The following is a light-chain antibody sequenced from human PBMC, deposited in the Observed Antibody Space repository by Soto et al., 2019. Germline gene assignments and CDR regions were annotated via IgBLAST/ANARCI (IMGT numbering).Light chain of an antibody. CDR3: HPRYKWPRT. V-gene: IGKV3-11*01. J-gene: IGKJ4*01. CDR2: DAS. Sequence: EIVLTQSPATLSLSPGERATLSCRASHSVSTYLAWYHQIPGQPPRLLLYDASTRATGIPARFSGSGSGTDFTLTISSLEPEDFGVYYGHPRYKWPRTFGGGTKVEI. CDR1: HSVSTY.